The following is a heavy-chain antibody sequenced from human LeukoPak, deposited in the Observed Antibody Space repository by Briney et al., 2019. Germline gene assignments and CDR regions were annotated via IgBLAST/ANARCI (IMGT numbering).Heavy chain of an antibody. J-gene: IGHJ4*02. V-gene: IGHV3-48*01. CDR1: GFTFSSYS. Sequence: GGSLRLSCAASGFTFSSYSMNWVRQAPGKGLEWVSYISSTSSTIYYADSVKGRITISRDNAKNSLYLQMNSLRAEDTAVYYCARENSASGSYGDYWGQGTLVTVSS. CDR3: ARENSASGSYGDY. D-gene: IGHD3-10*01. CDR2: ISSTSSTI.